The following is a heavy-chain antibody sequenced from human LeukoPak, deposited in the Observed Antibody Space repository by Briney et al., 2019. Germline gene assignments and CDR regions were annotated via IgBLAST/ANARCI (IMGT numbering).Heavy chain of an antibody. Sequence: PGGSLRPSCAASGFTFSSYWMSWVRQAPGKGLEWVANIKQDGSEKYYVDSVKGRFTISRDNAKNSLYLQMNSLRAEDTAVYYCARSIVVVVAATGWFDPWGQGTLVTVSS. D-gene: IGHD2-15*01. CDR1: GFTFSSYW. J-gene: IGHJ5*02. CDR2: IKQDGSEK. CDR3: ARSIVVVVAATGWFDP. V-gene: IGHV3-7*01.